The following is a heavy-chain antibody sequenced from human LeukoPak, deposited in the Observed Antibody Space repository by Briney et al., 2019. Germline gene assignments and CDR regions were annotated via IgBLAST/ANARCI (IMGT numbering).Heavy chain of an antibody. V-gene: IGHV4-4*02. D-gene: IGHD3-9*01. CDR2: IYYSGST. Sequence: PSETLSLTCAVSGGSISSNNWWSWVRQPPGKGLEWIGEIYYSGSTNYNPSLKSRVTISVDKSKNQFSLKLSSVTAADTAVYYCAGAPGPRDYDIFPRWFDPWGQGTLVTVSS. CDR3: AGAPGPRDYDIFPRWFDP. CDR1: GGSISSNNW. J-gene: IGHJ5*02.